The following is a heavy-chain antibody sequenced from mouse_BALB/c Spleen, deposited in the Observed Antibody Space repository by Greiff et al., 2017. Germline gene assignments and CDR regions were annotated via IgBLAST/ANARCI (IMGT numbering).Heavy chain of an antibody. J-gene: IGHJ2*01. Sequence: DVMLVESGGGLVQPGGSLKLSCAASGFTFSSYTMSWVRQTPEKRLEWVAYISNGGGSTYYPDTVKGRFTISRDNAKNTLYLQMSSLKSEDTAMYYCAGAYYGNPFDYWGQGTTLTVSS. CDR3: AGAYYGNPFDY. CDR1: GFTFSSYT. CDR2: ISNGGGST. V-gene: IGHV5-12-2*01. D-gene: IGHD2-10*01.